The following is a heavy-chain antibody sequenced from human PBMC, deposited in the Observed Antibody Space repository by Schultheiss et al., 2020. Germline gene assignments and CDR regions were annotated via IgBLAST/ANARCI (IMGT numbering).Heavy chain of an antibody. CDR1: GFTVSSNE. V-gene: IGHV3-66*01. CDR2: IYSGGST. Sequence: GGSLRLSCAASGFTVSSNEMSWVRQAPGKGLEWVSVIYSGGSTYYADSVRGRFIMSRDNSKNTLYLQMNSLRAEDTAVYYCARVRGEAEDFWGQGTMVTVSS. D-gene: IGHD3/OR15-3a*01. J-gene: IGHJ3*01. CDR3: ARVRGEAEDF.